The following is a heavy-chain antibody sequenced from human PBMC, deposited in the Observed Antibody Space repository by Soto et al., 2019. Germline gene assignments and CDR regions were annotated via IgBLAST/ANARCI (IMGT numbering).Heavy chain of an antibody. J-gene: IGHJ4*02. CDR1: GDRVSNHRAS. CDR3: ARVPPAFHSAFDY. D-gene: IGHD4-4*01. Sequence: SRTLSLTCAISGDRVSNHRASWDWIRQSPSRGLEWLGRTYYRSKWLNAYAVSMKGRLTISPDTSKNQFSLHLDSVTPEDTAMYYCARVPPAFHSAFDYWGQGTMVTVSS. CDR2: TYYRSKWLN. V-gene: IGHV6-1*01.